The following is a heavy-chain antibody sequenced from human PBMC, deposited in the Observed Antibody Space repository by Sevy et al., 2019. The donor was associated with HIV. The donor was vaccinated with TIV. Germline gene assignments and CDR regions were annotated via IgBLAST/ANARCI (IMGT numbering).Heavy chain of an antibody. Sequence: GGSLRLSCAASGFTVSSNYMSWVRQAPGKGLEWVSVIYSGGSTYYADSVKGRFIISRDNSKNTLYLQMNSLRAEDTAVYYCARSWGFGELSSVHRGQGTLVTVSS. CDR1: GFTVSSNY. J-gene: IGHJ4*02. CDR3: ARSWGFGELSSVH. D-gene: IGHD3-10*01. V-gene: IGHV3-53*01. CDR2: IYSGGST.